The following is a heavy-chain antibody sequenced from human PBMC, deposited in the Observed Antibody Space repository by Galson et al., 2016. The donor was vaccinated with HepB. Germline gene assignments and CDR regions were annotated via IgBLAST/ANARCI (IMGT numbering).Heavy chain of an antibody. CDR2: SYVGGST. CDR3: ARPRLPHYYYGLDV. V-gene: IGHV4-39*02. J-gene: IGHJ6*02. D-gene: IGHD2-15*01. Sequence: SETLSLTCAVSGGSISDDIWWPWVRQPPGKGLEWIASSYVGGSTYYEPSLRSRVTTSFDTSKNHFSLRLSSVTAADTAVYYCARPRLPHYYYGLDVWGQGTTVTVSS. CDR1: GGSISDDIW.